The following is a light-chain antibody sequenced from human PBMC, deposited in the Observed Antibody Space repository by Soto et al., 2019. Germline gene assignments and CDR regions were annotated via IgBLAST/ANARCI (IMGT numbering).Light chain of an antibody. CDR3: LQHKSYPWT. V-gene: IGKV1-17*03. Sequence: DIQMTQSPSAMSASIGDRVTITCRASQGISNFLAWFQQKPGEVPKRLIYATSSLQSGVPSRFSGSGSGTQFTLTISSLQPDDFATYYCLQHKSYPWTFGQGTKVDI. CDR1: QGISNF. J-gene: IGKJ1*01. CDR2: ATS.